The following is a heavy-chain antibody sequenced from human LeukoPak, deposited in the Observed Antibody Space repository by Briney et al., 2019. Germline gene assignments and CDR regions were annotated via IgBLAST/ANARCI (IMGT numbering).Heavy chain of an antibody. CDR1: GFTFSSFG. Sequence: GGSLRLSCAASGFTFSSFGMHWVRQALGKGLEWVAVIWYDASNKYYADSVKGRFTISRDNSKNTLFLQMNSLRDDDTAVYYCVRGVGVSRFNYFDPWGQGTLVIVSS. V-gene: IGHV3-33*01. CDR2: IWYDASNK. CDR3: VRGVGVSRFNYFDP. J-gene: IGHJ5*02. D-gene: IGHD6-13*01.